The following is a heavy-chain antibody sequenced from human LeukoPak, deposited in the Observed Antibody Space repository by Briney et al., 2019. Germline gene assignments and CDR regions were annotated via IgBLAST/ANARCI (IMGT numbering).Heavy chain of an antibody. J-gene: IGHJ3*02. CDR1: GGSFSGYY. CDR2: INHSGST. D-gene: IGHD3-10*01. V-gene: IGHV4-34*01. CDR3: ARGIWFGESTI. Sequence: SETLSLTCAVYGGSFSGYYWSWIRQPPGKGLEWIGEINHSGSTNYNPSLKSRVTISVDTSKNQFSLKLSSVTAADTAVYYCARGIWFGESTIWGQGTMVTVSS.